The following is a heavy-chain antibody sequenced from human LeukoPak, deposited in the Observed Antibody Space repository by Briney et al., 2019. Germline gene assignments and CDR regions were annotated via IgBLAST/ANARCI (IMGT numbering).Heavy chain of an antibody. Sequence: GGSLTLSCAASGFTFSNYAMNWVRHAPGKGLEWVSGIRVTDNTYYPDSVKGRFTISRNNSENTPDLQMNSLTAEGTAGYYFGKDETGTFDYWGQGTLVTVSS. V-gene: IGHV3-23*01. D-gene: IGHD7-27*01. CDR2: IRVTDNT. CDR3: GKDETGTFDY. CDR1: GFTFSNYA. J-gene: IGHJ4*02.